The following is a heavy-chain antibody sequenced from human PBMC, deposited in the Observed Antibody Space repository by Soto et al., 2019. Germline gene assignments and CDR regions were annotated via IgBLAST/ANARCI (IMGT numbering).Heavy chain of an antibody. Sequence: GGSLRLSCAASGFTFSGSAMHWVRQASGKGLEWVGRIRSKANSYATAYAASVKGRFTISRDDSKNTAYLQMNSLKTEDTAVYYCTHYYGSGSYYGAFDIWGQGTMVTV. CDR2: IRSKANSYAT. CDR3: THYYGSGSYYGAFDI. CDR1: GFTFSGSA. D-gene: IGHD3-10*01. V-gene: IGHV3-73*01. J-gene: IGHJ3*02.